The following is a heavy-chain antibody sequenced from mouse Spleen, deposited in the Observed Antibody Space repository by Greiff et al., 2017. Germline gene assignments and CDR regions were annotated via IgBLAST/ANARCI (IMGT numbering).Heavy chain of an antibody. V-gene: IGHV5-9*04. Sequence: EVKLMESGGGLVKLGGSLKLSCAASGFTFSSYAMSWVRQTPEKRLEWVATISSGGGNTYYPDSVKGRFTISRDNAKNTLYLQMSSLKSEDTAMYYCARRGGYDGDYFDYWGQGTTLTVSS. CDR1: GFTFSSYA. CDR2: ISSGGGNT. J-gene: IGHJ2*01. D-gene: IGHD2-14*01. CDR3: ARRGGYDGDYFDY.